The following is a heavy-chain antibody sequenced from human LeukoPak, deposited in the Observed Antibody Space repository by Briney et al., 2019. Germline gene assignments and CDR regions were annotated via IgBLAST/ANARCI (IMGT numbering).Heavy chain of an antibody. CDR3: AKDREYYGSGSSPYFDY. CDR2: ISYDGSNK. V-gene: IGHV3-30*18. J-gene: IGHJ4*02. D-gene: IGHD3-10*01. CDR1: GFTFSSYG. Sequence: PGGSLRLSCAASGFTFSSYGMHWVRQAPGKGLEWVAVISYDGSNKYYADSVKGRFTISRDNSKNTLYLQMNSLRAEDTAVYYCAKDREYYGSGSSPYFDYWGQGTLVTVSS.